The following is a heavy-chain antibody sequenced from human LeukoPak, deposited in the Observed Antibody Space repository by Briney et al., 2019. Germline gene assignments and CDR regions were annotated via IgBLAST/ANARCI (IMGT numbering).Heavy chain of an antibody. D-gene: IGHD1-26*01. J-gene: IGHJ3*02. CDR1: GFTFSTYG. V-gene: IGHV3-30*02. CDR2: IRYDGSNK. Sequence: GGSLRLSCAASGFTFSTYGMHWVRQAPGKGLEWVAFIRYDGSNKYYADSVKGRFTISRDNSKNTLYLQMNSLRAEDTAVYYCARGGSYLSAFDIWGQGTMVTVSS. CDR3: ARGGSYLSAFDI.